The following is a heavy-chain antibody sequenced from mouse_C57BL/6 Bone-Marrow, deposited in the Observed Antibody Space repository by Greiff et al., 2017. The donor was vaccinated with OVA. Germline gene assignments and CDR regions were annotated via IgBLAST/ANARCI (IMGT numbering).Heavy chain of an antibody. CDR2: LSNGGGST. CDR1: GFTFSDYY. CDR3: ARHTPITYAMDY. D-gene: IGHD1-1*01. J-gene: IGHJ4*01. Sequence: EVMLVESGGGLVQPGGSLKLSCAASGFTFSDYYMYWVRQTPEKRLEWVAYLSNGGGSTYYPDTVKGRFTISRDNAKNTLYLQMSRLKSEDTAMYYCARHTPITYAMDYWGQGTSVTVSS. V-gene: IGHV5-12*01.